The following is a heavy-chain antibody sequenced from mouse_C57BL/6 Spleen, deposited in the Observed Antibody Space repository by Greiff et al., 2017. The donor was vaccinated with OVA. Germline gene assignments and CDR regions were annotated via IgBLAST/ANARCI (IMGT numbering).Heavy chain of an antibody. CDR2: IDPSDSET. CDR1: GYTFTSYW. CDR3: ARGDYYGSGYNDAMDY. Sequence: QVQLQQPGAELVRPGSSVKLSCKASGYTFTSYWMHWVKQRPIQGLEWIGNIDPSDSETNYNQKFKDKATLTVDKSSSTAYMQLSSLTSEDSAVYYCARGDYYGSGYNDAMDYWGQGTSVTVSS. D-gene: IGHD1-1*01. J-gene: IGHJ4*01. V-gene: IGHV1-52*01.